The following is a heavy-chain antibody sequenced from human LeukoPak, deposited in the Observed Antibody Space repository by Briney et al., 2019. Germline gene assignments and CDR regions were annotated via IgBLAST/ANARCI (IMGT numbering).Heavy chain of an antibody. V-gene: IGHV3-7*01. CDR2: IKQDGSEK. D-gene: IGHD6-19*01. CDR1: GFTFSSYW. CDR3: ARDPKDSSGWYYFDY. Sequence: PGGSLRLSCAASGFTFSSYWMSWVRQAPGKGLEWVANIKQDGSEKYYVDSVKGRFTISRDNAKNSLYLQMNSLRAEDTAVYYCARDPKDSSGWYYFDYWGQGTLVTVSS. J-gene: IGHJ4*02.